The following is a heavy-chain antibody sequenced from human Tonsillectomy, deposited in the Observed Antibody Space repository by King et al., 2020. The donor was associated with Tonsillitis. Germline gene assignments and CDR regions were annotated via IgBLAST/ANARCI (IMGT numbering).Heavy chain of an antibody. D-gene: IGHD3-22*01. V-gene: IGHV4-30-4*07. J-gene: IGHJ3*02. Sequence: QLQESGPGLVKPSQTLSLTCAVSGGSVSSGDYSWSWLRQPPGKGLEWIGDIYYSGSTYYNPSLKSRVTISVDTSKNQFSLKLSSVTAADTAVYYCARDRYYDSSGYETQDAFDIWGQGTMVTVSS. CDR1: GGSVSSGDYS. CDR3: ARDRYYDSSGYETQDAFDI. CDR2: IYYSGST.